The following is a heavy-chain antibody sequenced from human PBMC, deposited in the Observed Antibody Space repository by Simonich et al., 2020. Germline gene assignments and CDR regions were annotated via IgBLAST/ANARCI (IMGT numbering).Heavy chain of an antibody. CDR1: GYSISSGYY. D-gene: IGHD6-13*01. V-gene: IGHV4-38-2*01. CDR2: IYHSGST. J-gene: IGHJ4*02. CDR3: ARATRIAAAGYFDY. Sequence: QVQLQESGPGLVKPSETLSLTCAVSGYSISSGYYWGWIRQPPGKGLEWIGSIYHSGSTYYNPSLKSRVTISVATSKNQFSLKLSSVTAADTAVYYCARATRIAAAGYFDYWGQGTLVTVSS.